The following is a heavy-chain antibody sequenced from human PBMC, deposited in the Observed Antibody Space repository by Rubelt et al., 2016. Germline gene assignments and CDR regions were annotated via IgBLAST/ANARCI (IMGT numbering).Heavy chain of an antibody. V-gene: IGHV3-30*04. CDR1: GFTFSSSA. J-gene: IGHJ4*02. Sequence: VQLVESGGGLVQPGGSLRLSCAASGFTFSSSAMHWARQAPGTGLEWVAVISYDGSNQCYAASVKGRFTISRDNSKNTLYLQMNSLRAEDTAVYYCAKGHSNLDYWGQGTLVTVSS. CDR3: AKGHSNLDY. CDR2: ISYDGSNQ. D-gene: IGHD6-13*01.